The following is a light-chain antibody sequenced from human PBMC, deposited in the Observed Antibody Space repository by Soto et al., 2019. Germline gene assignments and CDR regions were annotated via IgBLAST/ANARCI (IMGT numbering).Light chain of an antibody. CDR2: DAS. J-gene: IGKJ1*01. CDR1: QSISSY. CDR3: QQYNSYWT. Sequence: DIQMTQSPSTLSASVGDRVPITCRASQSISSYLNWYQQKPGKAPKLLIYDASSLESGVPSRFSGSGSGTEFTLTISSLQPDDFATYYCQQYNSYWTFGQGTKVDI. V-gene: IGKV1-5*01.